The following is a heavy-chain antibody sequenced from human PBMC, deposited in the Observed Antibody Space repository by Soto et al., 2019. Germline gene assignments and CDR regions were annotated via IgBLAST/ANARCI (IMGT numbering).Heavy chain of an antibody. D-gene: IGHD5-12*01. Sequence: EVQGLESGGGLVQPGGSLRLSCAASGFPFSDYAMSWVRQAPGKGLEWVSAISGGGSNTYYADSLKGRFTISRDNFKSPLYLQMNSLRAEDTAEYYCATRTYSDVYDGYADVGVGGPGTTVTVSS. J-gene: IGHJ6*02. CDR3: ATRTYSDVYDGYADVGV. V-gene: IGHV3-23*01. CDR1: GFPFSDYA. CDR2: ISGGGSNT.